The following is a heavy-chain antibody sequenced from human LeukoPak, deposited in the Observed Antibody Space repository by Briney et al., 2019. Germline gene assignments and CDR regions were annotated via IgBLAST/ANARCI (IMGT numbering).Heavy chain of an antibody. CDR1: GFTFSSYA. D-gene: IGHD6-13*01. V-gene: IGHV3-23*01. CDR2: ISGSGGST. Sequence: GGSLRLSCAASGFTFSSYAMSWVRQAPGKGLEWVSAISGSGGSTYYADSVKGRFTISTHNPKNTLYLQMNSLRAEDTVVYYCAKSNFPGYSSSWYNWGQGTLVTVSS. CDR3: AKSNFPGYSSSWYN. J-gene: IGHJ4*02.